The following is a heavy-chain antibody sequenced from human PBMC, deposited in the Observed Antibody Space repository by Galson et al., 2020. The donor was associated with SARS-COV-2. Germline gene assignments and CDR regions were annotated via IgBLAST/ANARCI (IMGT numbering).Heavy chain of an antibody. D-gene: IGHD3-10*01. Sequence: QLGESLKISCEASGFTFSSYGMHWVRQAPGKGLEWVAVIWHDGSNKYYADSVQGRFTISRDNSKNTLYLQMNSLRAEDTAVYYCARDLQHAWCGELLLYYYYGMDVWGQGTTVTVSS. J-gene: IGHJ6*02. CDR3: ARDLQHAWCGELLLYYYYGMDV. V-gene: IGHV3-33*01. CDR1: GFTFSSYG. CDR2: IWHDGSNK.